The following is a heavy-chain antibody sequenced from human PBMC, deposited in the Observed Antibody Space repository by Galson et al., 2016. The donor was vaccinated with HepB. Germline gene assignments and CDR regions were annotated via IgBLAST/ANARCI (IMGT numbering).Heavy chain of an antibody. D-gene: IGHD6-13*01. V-gene: IGHV3-48*02. Sequence: SLRLSCAGSGFAFRSYSMNWVRQAPGKGLEWVSYISRDSSTTHYADSVKGRFTISRDNAQNSLYLRLNSLRDEDTAVYYCARTYSSTWLDAFDIWGQGTMVTVSS. CDR2: ISRDSSTT. CDR1: GFAFRSYS. CDR3: ARTYSSTWLDAFDI. J-gene: IGHJ3*02.